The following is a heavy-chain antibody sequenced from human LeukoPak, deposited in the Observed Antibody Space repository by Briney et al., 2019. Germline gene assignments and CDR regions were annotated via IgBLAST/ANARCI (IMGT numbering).Heavy chain of an antibody. CDR2: ISYDGSNK. CDR3: AKDPDIEWSAEYFQH. V-gene: IGHV3-30*18. D-gene: IGHD3-3*01. J-gene: IGHJ1*01. Sequence: GGSLRLSCAASGFTFSSYGMHWVRQAPGKGLKWVAVISYDGSNKYYADSVKGRFTISRDNSKNTLYLQMNSLRAEDTAVCYCAKDPDIEWSAEYFQHWGQGTLVTVSS. CDR1: GFTFSSYG.